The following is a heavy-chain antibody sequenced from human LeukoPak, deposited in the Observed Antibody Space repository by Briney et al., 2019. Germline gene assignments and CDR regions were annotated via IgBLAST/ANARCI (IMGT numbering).Heavy chain of an antibody. CDR1: GGSFSGYY. CDR2: INHSGST. V-gene: IGHV4-34*01. D-gene: IGHD6-19*01. CDR3: ARGRFKSRTIAVAGTLTAFDI. J-gene: IGHJ3*02. Sequence: SETLSLTCAVYGGSFSGYYWSWIRQPPGKGLEWIGEINHSGSTNYNPSLKSRVTISVDTSKNQFSLKLSSVTAADTAVYYCARGRFKSRTIAVAGTLTAFDIWGQGTMVTVSS.